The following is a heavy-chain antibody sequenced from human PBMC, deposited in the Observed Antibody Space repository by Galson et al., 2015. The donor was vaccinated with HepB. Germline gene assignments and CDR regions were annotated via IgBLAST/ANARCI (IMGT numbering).Heavy chain of an antibody. CDR3: AKGSSGGRPYYFDP. CDR1: GFTLSNYA. J-gene: IGHJ4*02. Sequence: SLRLSCAASGFTLSNYAMSWVRQAPGKGLEWVSAIDGSGAYTYYADSGKGRFTISRDNSKNTLYLQVNSLRAEDTAVYYCAKGSSGGRPYYFDPWGQGTLVIVSS. D-gene: IGHD2-21*01. V-gene: IGHV3-23*01. CDR2: IDGSGAYT.